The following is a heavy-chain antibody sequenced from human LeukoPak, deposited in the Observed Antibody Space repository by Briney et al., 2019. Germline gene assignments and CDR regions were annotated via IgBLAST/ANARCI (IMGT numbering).Heavy chain of an antibody. J-gene: IGHJ4*02. Sequence: PAETLSLTCSVSGGSISSFYWNWIRQPPGKGLEWIGYMSNSGSTNYNPSLKSRLTISVDTSKNHLSLRLSSVTAADTAVYYCARGNYDDSYAYGGDFDSWGQGPVDRVSS. V-gene: IGHV4-59*01. CDR1: GGSISSFY. CDR3: ARGNYDDSYAYGGDFDS. CDR2: MSNSGST. D-gene: IGHD3-16*01.